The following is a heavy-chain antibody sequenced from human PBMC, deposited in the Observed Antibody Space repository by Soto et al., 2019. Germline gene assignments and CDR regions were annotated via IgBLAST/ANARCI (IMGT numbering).Heavy chain of an antibody. J-gene: IGHJ6*02. CDR2: INAYNGNT. V-gene: IGHV1-18*01. CDR1: GYRFTSYG. D-gene: IGHD3-16*01. CDR3: AMVDVYVTASPQDG. Sequence: QVQLVQSGAEVKNRGASVKVSCKAFGYRFTSYGIGWARQAPGQGLEWMGWINAYNGNTNYAQNFQGRVTLTTDTPTSTAYRELRSVRSNDTAVYYCAMVDVYVTASPQDGWGRGTTVTVSS.